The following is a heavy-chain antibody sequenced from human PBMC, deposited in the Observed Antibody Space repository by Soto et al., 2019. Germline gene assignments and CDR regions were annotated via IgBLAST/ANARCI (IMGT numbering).Heavy chain of an antibody. CDR1: GYTFTDYY. J-gene: IGHJ5*02. Sequence: QVQLVQSGAEVKKPGASVYVSCKASGYTFTDYYVHWVRQAPGQGLEWMGWINPNVGGTNSARKFQGSVTMTRDTSISTVYLKLTMLSPDDTAIYYCARGGREVPRIPYDTWGQGTRVTVSS. CDR3: ARGGREVPRIPYDT. D-gene: IGHD3-16*01. CDR2: INPNVGGT. V-gene: IGHV1-2*02.